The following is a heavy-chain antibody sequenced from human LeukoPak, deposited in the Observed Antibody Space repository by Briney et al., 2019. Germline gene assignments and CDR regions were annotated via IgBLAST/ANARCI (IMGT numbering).Heavy chain of an antibody. CDR3: ARGALGADIVVVPAAIQFQH. J-gene: IGHJ1*01. CDR2: IYYSGST. Sequence: SETLSLTCTVSGGSISSSNFYWGWIRQPPGKGLEWIGSIYYSGSTYYNPSLKSRVTISVDTSKNQFSLKLSSVTAADTAVYYCARGALGADIVVVPAAIQFQHWGQGTLVTVSS. V-gene: IGHV4-39*07. D-gene: IGHD2-2*02. CDR1: GGSISSSNFY.